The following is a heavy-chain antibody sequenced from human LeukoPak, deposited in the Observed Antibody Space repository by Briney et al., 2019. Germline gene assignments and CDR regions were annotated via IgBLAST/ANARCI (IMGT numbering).Heavy chain of an antibody. CDR1: GYTFTSYD. CDR3: ARAEASRSSGKILGY. CDR2: MNPNSGNT. V-gene: IGHV1-8*01. J-gene: IGHJ4*02. D-gene: IGHD1-26*01. Sequence: GASVKVSCKASGYTFTSYDINRVRQATGQGPEWMGWMNPNSGNTGYAEKFQGRVTMTRNTSISTAYMELSSLTSEDTAVYYCARAEASRSSGKILGYWGQGTLVTVSS.